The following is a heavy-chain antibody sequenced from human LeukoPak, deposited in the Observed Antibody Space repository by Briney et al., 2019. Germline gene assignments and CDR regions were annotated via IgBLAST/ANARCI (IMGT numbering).Heavy chain of an antibody. CDR2: IYSGGNT. Sequence: GGSLRLSCAASGFTVGSNYMTWVRQAPGKGLEWASVIYSGGNTYYADSVKGRFSIYRDISKNTVYLQMDGLRAEDTAVYFCARLVTGTTVINSGWFDPWGQGTLVTASS. V-gene: IGHV3-66*04. D-gene: IGHD4-23*01. CDR1: GFTVGSNY. CDR3: ARLVTGTTVINSGWFDP. J-gene: IGHJ5*02.